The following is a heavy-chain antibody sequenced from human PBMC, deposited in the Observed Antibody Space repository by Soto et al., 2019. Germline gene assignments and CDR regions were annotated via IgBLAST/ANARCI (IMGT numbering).Heavy chain of an antibody. CDR1: GGSISSYY. Sequence: PSETLSLTCTVSGGSISSYYWSWIRQPPGKGLECIGYIYYSGSTNYNPSLKSRVTTSVDTSMNQFSLNLSSVTAADTAVYYCARGYRWLDYWGQGTLVTVSS. J-gene: IGHJ4*02. D-gene: IGHD5-12*01. CDR2: IYYSGST. V-gene: IGHV4-59*01. CDR3: ARGYRWLDY.